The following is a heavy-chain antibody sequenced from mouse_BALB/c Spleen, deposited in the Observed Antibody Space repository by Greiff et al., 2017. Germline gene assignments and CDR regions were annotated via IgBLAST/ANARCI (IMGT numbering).Heavy chain of an antibody. J-gene: IGHJ4*01. CDR3: ARSGTLWHYAMDY. CDR2: ISDGGSYT. D-gene: IGHD1-1*02. V-gene: IGHV5-4*02. CDR1: GFTFSDYY. Sequence: EVKLVESGGGLVKPGGSLKLSCAASGFTFSDYYMYWVRQTPEKRLEWVATISDGGSYTYYPDSVKGRFTISRDNAKNNLYLQMSSLKSEDTAMYYCARSGTLWHYAMDYWGQGTSVTVSS.